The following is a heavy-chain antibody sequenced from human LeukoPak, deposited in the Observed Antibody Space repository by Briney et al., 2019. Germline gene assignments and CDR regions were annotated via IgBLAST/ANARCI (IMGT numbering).Heavy chain of an antibody. CDR3: ARDRDSGSYSDSLDY. CDR2: INPSGGST. V-gene: IGHV1-46*01. J-gene: IGHJ4*02. Sequence: ASVKVSCKASGYTFTSYYMHWVRQAPGQGLEWMGIINPSGGSTSYAQKFQGRVTMTRDMSTSTVYMELSSLRSEDTAVYYCARDRDSGSYSDSLDYWGQGTLVTVSS. D-gene: IGHD1-26*01. CDR1: GYTFTSYY.